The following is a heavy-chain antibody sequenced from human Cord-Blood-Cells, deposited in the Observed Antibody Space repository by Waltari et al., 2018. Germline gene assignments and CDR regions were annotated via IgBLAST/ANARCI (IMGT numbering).Heavy chain of an antibody. Sequence: QVQLVQSGAEVKKPGASVKVSCKVSGYTLTELSMHWVRQAPGKGLEWMGGFDPEDGETIYAQKFQGRVTMTEDTSTDTADMELSSLRSEDTAVYYCATAGKGCSSTSCYTEFDYWGQGTLVTVSS. CDR1: GYTLTELS. J-gene: IGHJ4*02. CDR2: FDPEDGET. V-gene: IGHV1-24*01. D-gene: IGHD2-2*02. CDR3: ATAGKGCSSTSCYTEFDY.